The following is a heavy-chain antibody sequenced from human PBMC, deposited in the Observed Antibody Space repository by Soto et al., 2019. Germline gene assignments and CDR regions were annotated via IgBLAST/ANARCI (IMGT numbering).Heavy chain of an antibody. CDR2: IYYSGIT. V-gene: IGHV4-30-4*01. J-gene: IGHJ2*01. Sequence: SETLSLTCTVSGGSISSGDYYWSWILQPPGKGLEWIVYIYYSGITYYNPSLKSRVTISVDTSKNQFYLKLSSVTAADTAVYYCDRGFSGSLSFKDRYWYFDLWGRGTLVT. D-gene: IGHD1-26*01. CDR1: GGSISSGDYY. CDR3: DRGFSGSLSFKDRYWYFDL.